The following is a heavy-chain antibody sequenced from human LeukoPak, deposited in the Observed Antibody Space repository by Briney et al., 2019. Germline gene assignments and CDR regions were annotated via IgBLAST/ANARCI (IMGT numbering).Heavy chain of an antibody. Sequence: GASVKVSCKASGYTFTSYDINWVRQATGQGLEWMGWMNPNSGNTGYAQKFQGRVTMTRDTSISTAYMELSRLRSDDTAVYYCARDFPPIYGGNSRWFDPWGQGTLVTVSS. CDR2: MNPNSGNT. CDR1: GYTFTSYD. D-gene: IGHD4-23*01. J-gene: IGHJ5*02. CDR3: ARDFPPIYGGNSRWFDP. V-gene: IGHV1-8*01.